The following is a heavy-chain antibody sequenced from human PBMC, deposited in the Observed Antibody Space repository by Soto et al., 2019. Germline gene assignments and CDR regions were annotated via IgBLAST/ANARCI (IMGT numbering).Heavy chain of an antibody. D-gene: IGHD6-13*01. Sequence: XGSLRLSCAASGFSFSDYAMSWVRQAPGKGLEWVSVISESGGSTHYADSVRGRFTVSRDNSKNSLSLRMNSLRDEDTAVYFCAKRSPYSSGWYSPIFDYWGQGALVTVSS. CDR3: AKRSPYSSGWYSPIFDY. CDR1: GFSFSDYA. J-gene: IGHJ4*02. V-gene: IGHV3-23*01. CDR2: ISESGGST.